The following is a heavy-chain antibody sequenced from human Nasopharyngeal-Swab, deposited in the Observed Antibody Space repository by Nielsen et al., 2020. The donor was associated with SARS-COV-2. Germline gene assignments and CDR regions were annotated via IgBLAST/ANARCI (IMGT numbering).Heavy chain of an antibody. CDR1: GFTFSSYG. V-gene: IGHV3-23*01. CDR2: ISCSGGST. CDR3: AKVWFGELGLYYFDY. J-gene: IGHJ4*02. Sequence: GESLKISCAASGFTFSSYGMSWVRQAPGKGLEWVSAISCSGGSTYYADSVKGRFTISRDNSKNTLYLQMNSLRAEETAVYYCAKVWFGELGLYYFDYWGQGTLVTVSS. D-gene: IGHD3-10*01.